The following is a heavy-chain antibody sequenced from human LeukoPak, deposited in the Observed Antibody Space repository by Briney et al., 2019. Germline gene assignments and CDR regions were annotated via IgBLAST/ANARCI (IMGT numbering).Heavy chain of an antibody. D-gene: IGHD3-10*01. V-gene: IGHV5-51*01. CDR2: IYPGDSDT. CDR3: ARPRPYYGSGSYDAFDI. Sequence: GESLKISCKGSGYSLTSYWIGWVRQMPGKGLEWMGIIYPGDSDTRYSPSFQGQVTISADKSISTAYLQWSSLKASDTAMYYCARPRPYYGSGSYDAFDIWGQGTMVTVSS. J-gene: IGHJ3*02. CDR1: GYSLTSYW.